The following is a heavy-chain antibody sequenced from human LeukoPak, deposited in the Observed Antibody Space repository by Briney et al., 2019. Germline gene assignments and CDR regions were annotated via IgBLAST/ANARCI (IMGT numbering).Heavy chain of an antibody. J-gene: IGHJ4*02. D-gene: IGHD5-18*01. CDR2: IIPILGIA. V-gene: IGHV1-69*04. CDR1: GGTFSSYA. Sequence: SVKVSCKASGGTFSSYAISWVRQAPGQGLEWMGRIIPILGIANYAQKFQGRATITADKSTSTAYMELSSLRSEDTAVYYCARAEGYSYAYFDYWGQGTLVTVSS. CDR3: ARAEGYSYAYFDY.